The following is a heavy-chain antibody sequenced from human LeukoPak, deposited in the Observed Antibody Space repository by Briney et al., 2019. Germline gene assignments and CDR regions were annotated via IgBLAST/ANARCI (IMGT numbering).Heavy chain of an antibody. J-gene: IGHJ6*04. Sequence: GGSLRLSCAASGFTFSSYGMSWVRQAPGKGLEWVAVISYDGSNKYYADSVKGRFTISRDNAKNSLYLQMNSLRAEDTAVYYCAELGITMIGGVWGKGTTVTISS. V-gene: IGHV3-30*18. CDR2: ISYDGSNK. CDR1: GFTFSSYG. CDR3: AELGITMIGGV. D-gene: IGHD3-10*02.